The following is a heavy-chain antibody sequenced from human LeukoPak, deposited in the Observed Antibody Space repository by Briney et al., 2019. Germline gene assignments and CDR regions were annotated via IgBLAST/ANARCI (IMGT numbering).Heavy chain of an antibody. J-gene: IGHJ5*02. CDR1: GGSISSSSYY. CDR2: IYYSGST. V-gene: IGHV4-39*01. CDR3: ARHRSSSWYLVGESPMNWFAP. D-gene: IGHD6-13*01. Sequence: SETLSLTCTVSGGSISSSSYYWGWIRQPPGKGLEWIGSIYYSGSTYYNPSLKSRVTISVDTSKNQFSLNLSSLTAADTAVYYCARHRSSSWYLVGESPMNWFAPWGKEPLVTVPS.